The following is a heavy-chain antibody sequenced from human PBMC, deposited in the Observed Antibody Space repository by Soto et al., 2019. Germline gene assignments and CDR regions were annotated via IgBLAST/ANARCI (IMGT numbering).Heavy chain of an antibody. Sequence: QVQLQESGPGLVKPSQTLSLTCTVSGGSISSGGYYWSWIRTHPGKGLEWFGYIFYSGSTYYNPSLKSLVTLSVDTSKNQFSLKLSSVTAADTAVYYCARDGYLYYYGMDVWGQGTTVTVSS. CDR2: IFYSGST. CDR1: GGSISSGGYY. CDR3: ARDGYLYYYGMDV. J-gene: IGHJ6*02. D-gene: IGHD5-12*01. V-gene: IGHV4-31*01.